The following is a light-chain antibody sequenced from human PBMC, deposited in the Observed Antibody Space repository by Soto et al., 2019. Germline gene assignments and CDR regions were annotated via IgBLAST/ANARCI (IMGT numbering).Light chain of an antibody. CDR1: QTFTSGF. CDR3: QQYDSSPRT. CDR2: GAS. J-gene: IGKJ1*01. V-gene: IGKV3-20*01. Sequence: EIVLTQSPGTLSLPPGERATLSCRASQTFTSGFLAWYQQKPGQAPRLLIYGASSRATGIPDRFSGSGSGTDFTLTISRLEPEDFAVYYCQQYDSSPRTFGQGTKVEIK.